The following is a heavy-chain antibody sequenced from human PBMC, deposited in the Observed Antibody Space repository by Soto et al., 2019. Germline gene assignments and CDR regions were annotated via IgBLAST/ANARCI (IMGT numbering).Heavy chain of an antibody. CDR1: GYTFTSYG. J-gene: IGHJ6*02. V-gene: IGHV1-18*01. CDR2: ISAYNGNT. CDR3: ARDRAYCSSTSCYAYYYYYYGMDV. D-gene: IGHD2-2*01. Sequence: ASVKVSCKASGYTFTSYGISWVRQAPGQGLEWMGWISAYNGNTNYAQKLQGRVTMTTDTSTSTAYMELRSLRSDDTAVYYCARDRAYCSSTSCYAYYYYYYGMDVWGQGTTVTVSS.